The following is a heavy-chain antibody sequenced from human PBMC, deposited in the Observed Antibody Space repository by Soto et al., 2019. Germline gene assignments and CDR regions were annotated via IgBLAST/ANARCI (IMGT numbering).Heavy chain of an antibody. CDR2: IYYSGST. CDR1: GGSISSGGYY. D-gene: IGHD2-15*01. Sequence: PSETLSLTCTVSGGSISSGGYYWSWIRQHPGKGLEWIGYIYYSGSTYYNPSLKSRVTISVDTSKNQFSLKLSSVTAADTAVYYCARGRLGYCSGGSCYTPYYYYGMDVWGQGTTVTVS. J-gene: IGHJ6*02. V-gene: IGHV4-31*03. CDR3: ARGRLGYCSGGSCYTPYYYYGMDV.